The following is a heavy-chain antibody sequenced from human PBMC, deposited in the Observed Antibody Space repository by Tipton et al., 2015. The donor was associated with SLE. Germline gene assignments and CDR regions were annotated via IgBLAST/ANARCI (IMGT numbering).Heavy chain of an antibody. V-gene: IGHV4-59*11. Sequence: TLSLTCTVSGASISSHQWSWIRQSPREGLGWIGYIYDRGTTNYNPSVMNRVVVSMDTSKNQFSLRLTSVTAADTAVYYCARRGYIYGGGYFDLWGRGILVTVSS. CDR1: GASISSHQ. CDR2: IYDRGTT. D-gene: IGHD5-18*01. J-gene: IGHJ2*01. CDR3: ARRGYIYGGGYFDL.